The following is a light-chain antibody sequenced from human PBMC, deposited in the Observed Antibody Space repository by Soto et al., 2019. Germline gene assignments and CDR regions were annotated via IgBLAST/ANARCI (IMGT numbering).Light chain of an antibody. CDR2: GAS. V-gene: IGKV3-20*01. CDR1: QSVSSSY. CDR3: QQYGSSPPMYT. Sequence: EIVLTQSPGTLSLSPRERATLSCRASQSVSSSYLAWYQQKPGQAPRLLIYGASGMATGIPDRFSGSGSGTDFTLTISRLEPEDFAVYYCQQYGSSPPMYTFGQGTKLEIK. J-gene: IGKJ2*01.